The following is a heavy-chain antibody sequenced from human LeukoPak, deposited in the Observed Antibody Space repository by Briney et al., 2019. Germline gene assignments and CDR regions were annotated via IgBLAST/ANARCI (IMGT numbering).Heavy chain of an antibody. V-gene: IGHV3-74*01. J-gene: IGHJ2*01. CDR1: GFTFSSYW. D-gene: IGHD3-22*01. CDR2: ISGDGSTT. Sequence: GGSLRLSCAASGFTFSSYWMHWVRQAPGKGLVLVSLISGDGSTTIYADSVKGRFTISRDNAKNTLFLQMNSLRAEDTAVYYCAKRSKGGDSTGYYYHFDLWGRGTLVTVSS. CDR3: AKRSKGGDSTGYYYHFDL.